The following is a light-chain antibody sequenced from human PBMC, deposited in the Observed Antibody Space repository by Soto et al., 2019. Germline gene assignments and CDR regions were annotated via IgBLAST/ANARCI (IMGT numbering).Light chain of an antibody. CDR3: HHYNSWPYT. V-gene: IGKV3D-15*01. CDR2: LAS. J-gene: IGKJ2*01. Sequence: EIVLTQSPATLSSFPGDIVTLSCRASQAVNTRLAWYQHKPGQAPRLIIYLASNRAAGVPARFSGSGSGTEFTLTISSLQSEDFAVYYCHHYNSWPYTFGQGTKVDIK. CDR1: QAVNTR.